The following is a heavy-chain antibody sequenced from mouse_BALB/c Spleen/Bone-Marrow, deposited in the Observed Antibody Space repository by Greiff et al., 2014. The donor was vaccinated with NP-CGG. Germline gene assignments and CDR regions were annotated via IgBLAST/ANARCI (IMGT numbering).Heavy chain of an antibody. J-gene: IGHJ2*01. V-gene: IGHV1-67*01. Sequence: QVQLKQSGPELVKPGVSVKISCTASGYKFNDFAMHWVKQRHEQSLEWIGIISTYSGNTKYNLKLKGKTTITADKSSNTAYMQLTSLTSEDSAIYYCAKYGYWVYFDYWGQGTTVTVSS. CDR1: GYKFNDFA. CDR3: AKYGYWVYFDY. CDR2: ISTYSGNT. D-gene: IGHD2-2*01.